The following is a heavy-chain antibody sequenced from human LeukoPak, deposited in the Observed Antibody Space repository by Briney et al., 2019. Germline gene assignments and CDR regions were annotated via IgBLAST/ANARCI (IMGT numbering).Heavy chain of an antibody. D-gene: IGHD3-16*01. CDR1: GYTFTAYY. CDR3: VREKSGGTYDY. Sequence: ASVKVSCKASGYTFTAYYIQRVRQAPGQGLEWMGTIRPGDTRTTYAQKFQGRVTMTWDMSTTTGYMELSSLRSEDTAVYYCVREKSGGTYDYWGQGTLVTVSS. V-gene: IGHV1-46*01. J-gene: IGHJ4*02. CDR2: IRPGDTRT.